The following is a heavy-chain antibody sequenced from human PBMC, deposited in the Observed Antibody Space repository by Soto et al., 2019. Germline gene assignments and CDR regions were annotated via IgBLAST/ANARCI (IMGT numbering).Heavy chain of an antibody. CDR1: GYTFTSYA. D-gene: IGHD3-22*01. Sequence: ASVKVSCKAPGYTFTSYAMHWVRQAPGQRLEWMGWINAGNGNTKYSQKFQGRVTITRDTSASTAYMELSSLRSEDTAVYYCARGYVYYDSSGYYSDWGQGTLATVSS. CDR2: INAGNGNT. V-gene: IGHV1-3*01. J-gene: IGHJ4*02. CDR3: ARGYVYYDSSGYYSD.